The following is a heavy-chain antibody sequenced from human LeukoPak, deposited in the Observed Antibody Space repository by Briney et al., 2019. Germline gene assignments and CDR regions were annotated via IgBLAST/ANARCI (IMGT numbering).Heavy chain of an antibody. V-gene: IGHV3-11*04. J-gene: IGHJ4*02. CDR2: ISSGGSIT. Sequence: PGGSLRLSCAASGFIFSDHYMSWVRLAPGKGLEWVSYISSGGSITHYADSVKGRFTISRDNAKNSVYMQMNGLRAEDTAVYYCAKDISTRVGTAHFDYWGQGTLVTVSS. CDR3: AKDISTRVGTAHFDY. CDR1: GFIFSDHY. D-gene: IGHD1-1*01.